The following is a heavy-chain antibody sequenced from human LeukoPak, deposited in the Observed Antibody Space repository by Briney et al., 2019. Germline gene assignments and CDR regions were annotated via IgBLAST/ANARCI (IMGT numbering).Heavy chain of an antibody. V-gene: IGHV3-48*03. CDR1: GFTFSSYE. J-gene: IGHJ4*02. Sequence: GGSLRLSCAASGFTFSSYEMNWVRQAPGKGLEWVSYISSSGSTIYYADSVKGRFTISRDNAKNTLYLQMNSLRAEDTAVYYCARDWCGGDCYPGYWGQGTLVTVSS. CDR3: ARDWCGGDCYPGY. D-gene: IGHD2-21*02. CDR2: ISSSGSTI.